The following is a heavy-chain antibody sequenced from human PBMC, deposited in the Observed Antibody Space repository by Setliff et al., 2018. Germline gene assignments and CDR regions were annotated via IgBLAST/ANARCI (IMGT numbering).Heavy chain of an antibody. CDR2: INTSGST. Sequence: VSGGSISYNYWSWIRQPAGKGLQWIGRINTSGSTKYNPSLKSRVTMSVDTSKNQFSLKLSAVTAADTAVYYCARDVGGEGYFDSWGQGTLVTVSS. V-gene: IGHV4-4*07. CDR1: GGSISYNY. J-gene: IGHJ4*02. CDR3: ARDVGGEGYFDS. D-gene: IGHD3-10*01.